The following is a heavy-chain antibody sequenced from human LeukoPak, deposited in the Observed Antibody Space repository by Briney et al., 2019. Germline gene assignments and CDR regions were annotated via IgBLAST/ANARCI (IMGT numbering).Heavy chain of an antibody. CDR2: IYPGDSDT. D-gene: IGHD5-12*01. CDR1: GYSFTSYW. Sequence: GESLKISCKGSGYSFTSYWIGWVRQMPGEGLEWMGIIYPGDSDTRYSPSFQGQVTISADKSISTAYLQWSSLKASDTAMYYCARRRVATITPGTYYFDYWGQGTLVTVSS. CDR3: ARRRVATITPGTYYFDY. J-gene: IGHJ4*02. V-gene: IGHV5-51*01.